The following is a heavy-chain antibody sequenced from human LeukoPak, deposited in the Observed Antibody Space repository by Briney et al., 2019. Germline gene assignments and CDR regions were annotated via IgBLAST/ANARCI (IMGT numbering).Heavy chain of an antibody. Sequence: GXTXXXXYMXWVRQAPGQGLEWMGIINPSGGSKKYAQKFQGRVTMTIDTSTSTVYMELTSLRSEDTAVYYCARSRPFSGYDLDYWGQGTLVTVSS. CDR3: ARSRPFSGYDLDY. J-gene: IGHJ4*02. D-gene: IGHD5-12*01. CDR1: GXTXXXXY. V-gene: IGHV1-46*01. CDR2: INPSGGSK.